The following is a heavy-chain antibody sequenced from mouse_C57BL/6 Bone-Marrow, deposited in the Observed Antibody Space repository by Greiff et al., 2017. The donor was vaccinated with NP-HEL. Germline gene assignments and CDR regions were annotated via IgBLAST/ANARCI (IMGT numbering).Heavy chain of an antibody. CDR3: ARRGGIITNYAMDY. CDR1: GFSLSTSGMG. D-gene: IGHD1-1*01. CDR2: IYWDDDK. J-gene: IGHJ4*01. V-gene: IGHV8-12*01. Sequence: QVTLKESGPGILQPSQTLSLTCSFSGFSLSTSGMGVSWIRQPPGKGLEWLVHIYWDDDKRYNPSLKSRLTISKDTSRNQVFLKITSVDTADTATYYCARRGGIITNYAMDYWGQGTSVTVSS.